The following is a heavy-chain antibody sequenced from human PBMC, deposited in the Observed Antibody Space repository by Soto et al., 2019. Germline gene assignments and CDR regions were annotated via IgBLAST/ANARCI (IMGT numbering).Heavy chain of an antibody. CDR3: ARGVPYYDFWSGSFYYYYYMDV. J-gene: IGHJ6*03. CDR2: INQSGST. CDR1: GGSFSGYY. D-gene: IGHD3-3*01. V-gene: IGHV4-34*01. Sequence: SETLSLTCAVYGGSFSGYYWSWVRQPPGKGLEWVGEINQSGSTNYNPSVKSRVTISVDTSKNQFSLKLSSVTAADTAVYYCARGVPYYDFWSGSFYYYYYMDVWGKGTTVTVSS.